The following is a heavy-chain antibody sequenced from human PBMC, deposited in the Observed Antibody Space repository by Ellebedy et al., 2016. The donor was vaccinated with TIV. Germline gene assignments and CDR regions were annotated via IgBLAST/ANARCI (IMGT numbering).Heavy chain of an antibody. D-gene: IGHD6-13*01. Sequence: GESLKISCKGSGYNFATYWIAWVRQMPGKGLEWMGIIYPGDFDTRYSPSFQGQVTISADKSIDTAYMQWSSLKASDTAMYYCARLMMEQQQSWFDAWGQGTLVTVSP. V-gene: IGHV5-51*01. CDR1: GYNFATYW. CDR2: IYPGDFDT. J-gene: IGHJ5*02. CDR3: ARLMMEQQQSWFDA.